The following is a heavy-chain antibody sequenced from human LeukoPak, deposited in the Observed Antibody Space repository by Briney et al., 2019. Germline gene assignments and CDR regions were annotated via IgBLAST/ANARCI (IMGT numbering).Heavy chain of an antibody. CDR1: GGPISSYY. CDR3: ARASSIFGSRSNYYGMDV. CDR2: IYYSGST. Sequence: SETLSLTCTVSGGPISSYYWSWIRQPPGKGLEWIGYIYYSGSTNYNPSLKSRVTISVDTSKNQFSLKLSSVTAADTAVYYCARASSIFGSRSNYYGMDVWGQGTTVTVSS. D-gene: IGHD3-3*01. V-gene: IGHV4-59*01. J-gene: IGHJ6*02.